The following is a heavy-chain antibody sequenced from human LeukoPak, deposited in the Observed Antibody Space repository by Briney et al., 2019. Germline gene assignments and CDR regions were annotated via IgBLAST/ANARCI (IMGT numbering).Heavy chain of an antibody. D-gene: IGHD3-10*01. CDR3: ARGLQLTAFDY. Sequence: SETLTLSCTASGGSISSYYWSWIRQPPGKGLEWIGYIYYSGSTNYNPSLKSRVTISVDTSKNHFSPKLRSVTPADTAVYYRARGLQLTAFDYWGQGALVTVSP. CDR1: GGSISSYY. V-gene: IGHV4-59*01. CDR2: IYYSGST. J-gene: IGHJ4*02.